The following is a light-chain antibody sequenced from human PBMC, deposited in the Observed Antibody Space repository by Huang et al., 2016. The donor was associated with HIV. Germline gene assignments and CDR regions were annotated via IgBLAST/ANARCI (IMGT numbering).Light chain of an antibody. CDR1: QSISNH. CDR3: QQHHSWLT. CDR2: DAS. J-gene: IGKJ4*01. Sequence: IVLTQSPATLSWYLGERVTLSCRASQSISNHLAWYQQRPGQAPRLLIDDASTRGAGFPARFSGSGSGTDFTLTSSSLEPEDFALYYCQQHHSWLTFGGGTKLEVK. V-gene: IGKV3-11*01.